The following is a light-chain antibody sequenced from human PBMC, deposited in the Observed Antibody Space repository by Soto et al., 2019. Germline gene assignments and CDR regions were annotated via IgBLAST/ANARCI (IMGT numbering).Light chain of an antibody. J-gene: IGLJ1*01. CDR2: DVS. Sequence: QSALTQPASVSGSPGQSITISCTGTSSDVGGYNFVSWYQQHPGKAPKLVIYDVSDRPSGVSNRFSGSKSGNTASLTISGLQAEDEDDYYCSSYTSSSTYVFGPGTKLTVL. V-gene: IGLV2-14*01. CDR3: SSYTSSSTYV. CDR1: SSDVGGYNF.